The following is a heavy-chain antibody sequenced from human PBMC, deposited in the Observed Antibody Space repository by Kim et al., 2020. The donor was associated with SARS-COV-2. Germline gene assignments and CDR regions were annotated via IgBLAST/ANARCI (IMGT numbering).Heavy chain of an antibody. J-gene: IGHJ4*02. CDR2: ISYDGSNK. CDR3: ARGGYSPLTTVTGHLGY. Sequence: GGSLRLSCAASGFTFSSYAMHWVRQAPGKGLEWVAVISYDGSNKYYVDSVKGRFTISRDNSKNTLYLQMNSLRAGDTAVYYCARGGYSPLTTVTGHLGYWGQGTLVTVSS. D-gene: IGHD4-4*01. CDR1: GFTFSSYA. V-gene: IGHV3-30*04.